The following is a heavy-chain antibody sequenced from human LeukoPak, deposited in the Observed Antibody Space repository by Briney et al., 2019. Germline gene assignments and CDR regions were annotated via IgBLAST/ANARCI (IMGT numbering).Heavy chain of an antibody. Sequence: GGSLRLSCAASGFTLSNSWMHWVRQGPGKGLVWVSRINSDGSSTSYADSVKGRFTISRDNAKNTLYLQMNSLRAEDTAVYYCARALGSPLDYWGQGTLVTVSS. CDR2: INSDGSST. D-gene: IGHD1-26*01. CDR3: ARALGSPLDY. V-gene: IGHV3-74*01. J-gene: IGHJ4*02. CDR1: GFTLSNSW.